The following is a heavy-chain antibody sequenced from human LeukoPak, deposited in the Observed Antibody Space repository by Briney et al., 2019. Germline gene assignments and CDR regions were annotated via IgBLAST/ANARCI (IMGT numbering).Heavy chain of an antibody. D-gene: IGHD3-22*01. V-gene: IGHV1-2*02. CDR2: INPNSGGT. J-gene: IGHJ4*02. Sequence: ASVKVSCKASGGTFSSYAISWVRQAPGQGLELMGWINPNSGGTNYAQKFQGRVTMTRDTSISTAYMELSRLRSDDTAVYYCARAPFNYDSSGYYLPPFDYWGQGTLVTVSS. CDR3: ARAPFNYDSSGYYLPPFDY. CDR1: GGTFSSYA.